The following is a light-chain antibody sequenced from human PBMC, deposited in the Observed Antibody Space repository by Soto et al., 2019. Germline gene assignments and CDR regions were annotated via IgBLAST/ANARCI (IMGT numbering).Light chain of an antibody. CDR1: QSISSY. Sequence: DIQMTQFPSSLSASGGDRVTITCRASQSISSYLNWYQQKPGKAPKLLIYAPSRLHIGVPSRFSGSRSRTDFPLTISSLQPEDFAAYYCQKNYRTPKTFSQGPNVDIK. J-gene: IGKJ1*01. CDR3: QKNYRTPKT. CDR2: APS. V-gene: IGKV1-39*01.